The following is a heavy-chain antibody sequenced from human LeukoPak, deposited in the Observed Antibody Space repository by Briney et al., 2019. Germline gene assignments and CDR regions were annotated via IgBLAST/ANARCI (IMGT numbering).Heavy chain of an antibody. CDR1: GGSFSGYY. CDR3: ARKSPRRVVVITRSYYFDY. J-gene: IGHJ4*02. Sequence: SETLSLTCAVYGGSFSGYYWSWIRQPPGKGLEWIGEINHSGSTNYNPSLKSRVTISVDTSKNQFSLKLSSVTAADTAVYYCARKSPRRVVVITRSYYFDYWGQGTLVTVSS. CDR2: INHSGST. D-gene: IGHD3-22*01. V-gene: IGHV4-34*01.